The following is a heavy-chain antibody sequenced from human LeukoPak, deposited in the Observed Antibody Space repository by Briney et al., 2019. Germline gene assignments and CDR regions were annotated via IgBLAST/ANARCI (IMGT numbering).Heavy chain of an antibody. CDR2: ISGSGGTK. Sequence: GGSLRLSCAASGFTFSSYAMSWVRQAPGKGLEWVSGISGSGGTKYYADSVKGRFTISRDNSKNILYLQMNSLRAEDTAVYYCARDRGGDFYDAFDIWGQGTLVTVSS. V-gene: IGHV3-23*01. J-gene: IGHJ3*02. CDR1: GFTFSSYA. D-gene: IGHD2-21*01. CDR3: ARDRGGDFYDAFDI.